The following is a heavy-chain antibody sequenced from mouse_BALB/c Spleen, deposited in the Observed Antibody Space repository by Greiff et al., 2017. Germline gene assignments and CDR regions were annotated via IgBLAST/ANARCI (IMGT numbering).Heavy chain of an antibody. CDR3: TRQLGLAWFAD. Sequence: QVQLKQSGAELVKPGASVKLSCKASGYTFTSYYMYWVKQRPGQGLEWIGEINPSNGGTNFNEKFKSKATLTVDKSSSTAYMQLSSLTSEDSAVYYCTRQLGLAWFADWGQGTLVTVSA. D-gene: IGHD3-1*01. V-gene: IGHV1S81*02. CDR1: GYTFTSYY. J-gene: IGHJ3*01. CDR2: INPSNGGT.